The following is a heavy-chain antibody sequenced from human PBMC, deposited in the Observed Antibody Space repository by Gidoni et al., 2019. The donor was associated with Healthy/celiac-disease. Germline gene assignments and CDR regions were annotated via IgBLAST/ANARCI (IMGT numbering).Heavy chain of an antibody. D-gene: IGHD1-26*01. Sequence: QLHLQESGPGLVKPSEPLSLTCTLSVGSISSSRYYWPWIRQPPGKGLEWIGSIYYSGSTYYNPSVKSRVTISVDTSKNQFSLKLSSVTAADTAVYYCARPGPPYSGSGCDYWGQGTLVTVSS. CDR2: IYYSGST. CDR3: ARPGPPYSGSGCDY. V-gene: IGHV4-39*01. CDR1: VGSISSSRYY. J-gene: IGHJ4*02.